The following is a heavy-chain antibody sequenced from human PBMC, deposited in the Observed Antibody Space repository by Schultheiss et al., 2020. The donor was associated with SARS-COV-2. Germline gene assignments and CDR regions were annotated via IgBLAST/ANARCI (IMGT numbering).Heavy chain of an antibody. CDR2: INAGNGNT. D-gene: IGHD6-19*01. J-gene: IGHJ6*02. V-gene: IGHV1-3*01. CDR1: GYTFTSYA. Sequence: ASVKVSCKASGYTFTSYAMHWVRQAPGQRLEWMGWINAGNGNTKYSQKFQGRVTITRDTSASTAYMELSSLRSEDTAVYYCARERAVGSYYYYGMDVWGQGTTVTVSS. CDR3: ARERAVGSYYYYGMDV.